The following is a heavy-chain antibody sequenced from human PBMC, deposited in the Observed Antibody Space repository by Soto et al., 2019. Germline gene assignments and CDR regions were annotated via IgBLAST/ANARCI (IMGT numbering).Heavy chain of an antibody. V-gene: IGHV4-31*03. CDR2: IYYGGIT. J-gene: IGHJ6*04. Sequence: SETLSLTCTVSGGSINSGGYYWSWIRQHPGKGLEWIGYIYYGGITYYNPSLKSRVTISVDTSKIQFSLKLSSVTAGDTAVYFCARGGGCGALGSPDWDVGGNGTTDTVSP. CDR3: ARGGGCGALGSPDWDV. D-gene: IGHD1-26*01. CDR1: GGSINSGGYY.